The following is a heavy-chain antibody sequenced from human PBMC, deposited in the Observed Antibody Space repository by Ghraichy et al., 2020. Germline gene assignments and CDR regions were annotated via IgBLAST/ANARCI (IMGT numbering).Heavy chain of an antibody. CDR1: GFTFSNYA. J-gene: IGHJ4*02. Sequence: GGSLRLSCAASGFTFSNYAMNWVRQAPGKGLEWVSGIRDSGDSTYYADSVKGRFTISRDNSKNTLYLQMNSLRAEDTAVYYCAKGRWVGNSWYGFDYWGQGTLVTVSS. CDR3: AKGRWVGNSWYGFDY. D-gene: IGHD6-13*01. CDR2: IRDSGDST. V-gene: IGHV3-23*01.